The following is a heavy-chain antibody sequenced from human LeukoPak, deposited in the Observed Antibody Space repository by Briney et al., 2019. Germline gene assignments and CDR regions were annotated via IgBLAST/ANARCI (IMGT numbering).Heavy chain of an antibody. J-gene: IGHJ4*02. CDR1: GFTFGNFW. CDR3: ARDYYNNSGYYHGGY. Sequence: GGSLRLSCAASGFTFGNFWMSWVRQAPGKGLEWISYISSSSSTIYYADSVKGRFTISRDNSKNSLYLQMNSLRDEDTAVYYCARDYYNNSGYYHGGYWGQGTLVTVSS. D-gene: IGHD3-22*01. CDR2: ISSSSSTI. V-gene: IGHV3-48*02.